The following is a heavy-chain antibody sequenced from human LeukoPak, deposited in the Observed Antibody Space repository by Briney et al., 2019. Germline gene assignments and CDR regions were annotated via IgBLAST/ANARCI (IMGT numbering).Heavy chain of an antibody. CDR3: ARHRYFQL. V-gene: IGHV5-51*01. Sequence: GESLQISCECSGYSFTSYWVAWVRQLPGKGLEWMGIIFPADSDTRYSPSFQGQVTISVDKSINTAYLQWSSLKASDTAMYYCARHRYFQLWGQGTLVTVSS. J-gene: IGHJ1*01. CDR1: GYSFTSYW. CDR2: IFPADSDT.